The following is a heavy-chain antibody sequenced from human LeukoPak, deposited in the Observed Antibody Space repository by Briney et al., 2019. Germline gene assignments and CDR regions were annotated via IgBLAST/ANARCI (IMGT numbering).Heavy chain of an antibody. CDR2: IKEDGSEK. CDR3: ARDRQYCSSTSCYRGFDY. CDR1: GFTFRRYW. V-gene: IGHV3-7*01. D-gene: IGHD2-2*01. J-gene: IGHJ4*02. Sequence: PGGSLRLSCAASGFTFRRYWMTWVRQAPGKGLEWVANIKEDGSEKYYVDSVKGRFTISRDNAKNSLYLQMNSLRAEDTAVYYCARDRQYCSSTSCYRGFDYWGQGTLVTVSS.